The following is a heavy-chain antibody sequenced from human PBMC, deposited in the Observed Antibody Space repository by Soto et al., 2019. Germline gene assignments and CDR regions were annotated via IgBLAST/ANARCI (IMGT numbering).Heavy chain of an antibody. Sequence: EVQLVESGGGLVQPGRSLRLSCTASGFTFSDSWMTWVRQAPGKGLEWVARIKSDESEKKYADSVKGRFSISRDNAKNSMYLQMDSLRGEDTAVYYCVRGGSNYASWGQGTLVTVSS. CDR2: IKSDESEK. CDR3: VRGGSNYAS. J-gene: IGHJ5*02. V-gene: IGHV3-7*01. CDR1: GFTFSDSW. D-gene: IGHD4-4*01.